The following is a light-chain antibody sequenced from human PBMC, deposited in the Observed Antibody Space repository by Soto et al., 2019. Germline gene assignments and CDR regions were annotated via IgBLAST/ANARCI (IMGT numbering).Light chain of an antibody. CDR2: GAL. CDR3: RQYGSTPPYT. CDR1: QSVSSSY. V-gene: IGKV3-20*01. J-gene: IGKJ2*01. Sequence: EIVLTQSPGTLSLSPGERATLSCRASQSVSSSYLAWYQQKPGQAPKLLIYGALNRATGIPDRFSASGSGTDFTLIISRLEPEDFAMYYCRQYGSTPPYTFGQGTKLEIK.